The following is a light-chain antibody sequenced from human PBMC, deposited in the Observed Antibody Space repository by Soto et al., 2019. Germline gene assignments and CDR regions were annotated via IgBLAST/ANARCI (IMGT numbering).Light chain of an antibody. J-gene: IGKJ1*01. CDR3: QQYGSSPLRT. V-gene: IGKV3D-15*01. Sequence: EIGMTQSPATLSVSPGERATLSCRASQRVSRNLAWYQQKPGQAPRLLIYDASSTATGIPDRFSGSGSVTDFTLPTISRVAEDYGVDYCQQYGSSPLRTFGQGTKVDIK. CDR1: QRVSRN. CDR2: DAS.